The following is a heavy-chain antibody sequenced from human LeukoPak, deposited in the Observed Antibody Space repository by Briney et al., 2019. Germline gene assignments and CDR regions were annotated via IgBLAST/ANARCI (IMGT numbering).Heavy chain of an antibody. CDR2: ISGSGGST. CDR1: GFTFSSYA. J-gene: IGHJ5*02. D-gene: IGHD2-2*01. CDR3: AKDPGVVVPVNWFDP. Sequence: GGSLRLSCAASGFTFSSYAMSWVRQAPGKGLEWVPAISGSGGSTYYADSVKGRFTISRDNSKNTLYLQMNSLRAEDTAVYYCAKDPGVVVPVNWFDPWGQGTLVTVSS. V-gene: IGHV3-23*01.